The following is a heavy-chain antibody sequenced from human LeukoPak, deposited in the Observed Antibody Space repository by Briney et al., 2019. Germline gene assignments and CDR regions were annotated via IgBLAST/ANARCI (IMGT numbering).Heavy chain of an antibody. CDR1: GFTFSSYA. Sequence: GGSLRLSCAASGFTFSSYAMSWVRQALGKGLEWVSAISGSGGSTYYAGSVKGRFTISRDNSKNTLYLQMNSLRAEDTAVYYCAKDGLRSGYYYYGMDVWGQGTTVTVSS. V-gene: IGHV3-23*01. D-gene: IGHD3-10*02. CDR3: AKDGLRSGYYYYGMDV. J-gene: IGHJ6*02. CDR2: ISGSGGST.